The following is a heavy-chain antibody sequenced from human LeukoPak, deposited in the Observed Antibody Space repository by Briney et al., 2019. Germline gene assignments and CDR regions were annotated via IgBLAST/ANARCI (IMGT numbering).Heavy chain of an antibody. CDR2: ISSSGSTI. V-gene: IGHV3-11*04. Sequence: PGGSLRLSCAASGFTFSDYYMSWIRQAPGKGLEWVSYISSSGSTIYYADSVKGRFTISRDNAKNSLYLQMNSLRAEDTAVYYCASPGDTAMVVRDAFDIWGQGTMVTVSS. CDR1: GFTFSDYY. J-gene: IGHJ3*02. D-gene: IGHD5-18*01. CDR3: ASPGDTAMVVRDAFDI.